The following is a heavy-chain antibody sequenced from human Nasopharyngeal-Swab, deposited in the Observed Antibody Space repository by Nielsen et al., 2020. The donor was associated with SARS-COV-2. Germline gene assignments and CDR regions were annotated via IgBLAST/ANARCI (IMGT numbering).Heavy chain of an antibody. CDR1: GSTFSSYW. CDR2: IKQDGSEK. D-gene: IGHD6-13*01. CDR3: ARDSFSRVGAAGSSHYYYYGMDV. J-gene: IGHJ6*02. Sequence: GESLTISCAASGSTFSSYWMTWVRQAPGKGLEWVANIKQDGSEKYYVDSVKGRFTISRDNAKNSLYLQMNSLRAEDTAVYYCARDSFSRVGAAGSSHYYYYGMDVWGQGTTVTVSS. V-gene: IGHV3-7*01.